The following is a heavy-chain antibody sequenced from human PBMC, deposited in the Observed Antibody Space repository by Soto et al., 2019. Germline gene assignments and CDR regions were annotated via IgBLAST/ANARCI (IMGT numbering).Heavy chain of an antibody. CDR3: ARGFGSSLYNLFDP. J-gene: IGHJ5*02. CDR2: INHSGST. V-gene: IGHV4-34*01. CDR1: SGSFSGYY. D-gene: IGHD3-10*01. Sequence: PSETLSLTCAVYSGSFSGYYWSWIRQPPGKGLEWIGEINHSGSTNYNPSLKSRVTISVDTSKNQFSLKLSSVTAADTAVYYCARGFGSSLYNLFDPWGKGTPVTVSS.